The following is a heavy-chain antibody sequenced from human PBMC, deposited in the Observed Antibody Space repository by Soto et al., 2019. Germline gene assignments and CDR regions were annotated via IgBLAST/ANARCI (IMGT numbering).Heavy chain of an antibody. CDR2: FDPEDGET. J-gene: IGHJ6*02. D-gene: IGHD3-3*01. CDR1: GYTLTELS. V-gene: IGHV1-24*01. CDR3: ARSRITIFGVVRYYYGMDV. Sequence: ASVKVSCKVSGYTLTELSMHWVRQAPGKGLEWMGGFDPEDGETIYAQKFQGRVTMTRDTSISTAYMELSRLRSDDTAVYYCARSRITIFGVVRYYYGMDVWGQGTTVTVSS.